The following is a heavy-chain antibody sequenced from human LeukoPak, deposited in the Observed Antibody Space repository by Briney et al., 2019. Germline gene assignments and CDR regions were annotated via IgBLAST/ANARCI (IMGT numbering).Heavy chain of an antibody. Sequence: ASVKVSCKASGYTFTSYDINWVRQATGQGLEWMGWMNPNSGNTGYAQKFQGRVTMTRNTSISTAYMELSSLRSEDTAVYYCARAPSNPIVVVPAAMYYYYYMDVWGKGTTVTVSS. CDR1: GYTFTSYD. CDR2: MNPNSGNT. CDR3: ARAPSNPIVVVPAAMYYYYYMDV. D-gene: IGHD2-2*01. V-gene: IGHV1-8*01. J-gene: IGHJ6*03.